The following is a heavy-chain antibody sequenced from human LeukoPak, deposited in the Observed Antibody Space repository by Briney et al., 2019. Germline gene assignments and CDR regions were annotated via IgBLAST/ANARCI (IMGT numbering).Heavy chain of an antibody. D-gene: IGHD3-10*01. Sequence: PGGSLRLSCAASGFTFSSYGMHWVRQAPGKGLEWVAFIRYDGSNKYYADSVEGRFTISRDNSKNTLYLQMNSLRAEDTAVYYCAKVWFGENHFDPWGQGTLVTVSS. V-gene: IGHV3-30*02. CDR1: GFTFSSYG. J-gene: IGHJ5*02. CDR2: IRYDGSNK. CDR3: AKVWFGENHFDP.